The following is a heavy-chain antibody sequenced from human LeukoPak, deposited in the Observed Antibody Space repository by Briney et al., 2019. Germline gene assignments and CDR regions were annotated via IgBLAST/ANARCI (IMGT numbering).Heavy chain of an antibody. Sequence: ASVKVSCKASGYTFTSYAMYWVRQAPGQRLEWMGWINAGNGNTKYSQKFQGRVTITRDTSASTAYMELSSLRSEDTAVYYCASQDPTVTTYYYYYGMDVWGQGTTVTVSS. CDR2: INAGNGNT. D-gene: IGHD4-17*01. CDR3: ASQDPTVTTYYYYYGMDV. J-gene: IGHJ6*02. V-gene: IGHV1-3*01. CDR1: GYTFTSYA.